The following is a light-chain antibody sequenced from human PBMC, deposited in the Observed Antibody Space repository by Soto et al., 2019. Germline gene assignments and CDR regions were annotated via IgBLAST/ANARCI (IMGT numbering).Light chain of an antibody. V-gene: IGLV1-40*01. Sequence: QSVLTQPPSVSGAPGQRVTISCTGSSSNIGAGYDVHWYQQLPGTAPKLLISSNNNRPSGVPDRFSVSKSGTSASLAITRLQPEDEAEYYCQSYDSSLALARVFGTGTKVTVL. CDR3: QSYDSSLALARV. J-gene: IGLJ1*01. CDR1: SSNIGAGYD. CDR2: SNN.